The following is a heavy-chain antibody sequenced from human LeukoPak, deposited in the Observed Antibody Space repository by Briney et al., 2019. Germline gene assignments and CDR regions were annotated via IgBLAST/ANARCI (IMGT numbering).Heavy chain of an antibody. Sequence: SETLSLTCAVSGYSLSSGYYWGWIRQPPGKGLEWIGIIYHSKSTYYDPSLKSRVTISVDTSKNQFSLQLSSVTAADTAVYYCARSVAKTLGYCSSTSCYGLHAFDIWGQGTMVTVSS. J-gene: IGHJ3*02. CDR2: IYHSKST. CDR3: ARSVAKTLGYCSSTSCYGLHAFDI. CDR1: GYSLSSGYY. V-gene: IGHV4-38-2*01. D-gene: IGHD2-2*01.